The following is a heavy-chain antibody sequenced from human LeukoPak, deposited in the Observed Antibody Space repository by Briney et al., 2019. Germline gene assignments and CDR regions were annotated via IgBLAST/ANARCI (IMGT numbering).Heavy chain of an antibody. CDR2: IYYSGST. J-gene: IGHJ3*02. V-gene: IGHV4-59*01. CDR1: GGSISNYY. CDR3: ARDDSSGGDAFDI. D-gene: IGHD3-22*01. Sequence: SETVSLTCNVSGGSISNYYWSWIRQPPGKGLAWIGYIYYSGSTNYNPSLKSRVTISVDTSKNQFSLKLSSVTAADTAVYYCARDDSSGGDAFDIWGQGTMVTVSS.